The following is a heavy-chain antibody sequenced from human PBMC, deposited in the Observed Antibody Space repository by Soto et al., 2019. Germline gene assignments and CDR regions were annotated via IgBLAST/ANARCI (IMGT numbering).Heavy chain of an antibody. V-gene: IGHV1-46*03. CDR1: GYTFTSYY. J-gene: IGHJ4*02. CDR3: ARGVYCSGGSCYLLRYDY. CDR2: IDPSGGST. D-gene: IGHD2-15*01. Sequence: GASVKVSCKASGYTFTSYYMHWVRQAPGQGLEWMGIIDPSGGSTSYAQKFQGRVTMTRDTSTSTVYMELSSLISEDTAVYYCARGVYCSGGSCYLLRYDYWGQGTLVTVSS.